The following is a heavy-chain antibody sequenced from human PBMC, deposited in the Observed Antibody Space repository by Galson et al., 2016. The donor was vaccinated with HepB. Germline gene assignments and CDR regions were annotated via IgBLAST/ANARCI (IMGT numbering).Heavy chain of an antibody. CDR1: LGSGFTFSRYW. CDR2: MRIGEI. J-gene: IGHJ6*04. V-gene: IGHV3-21*04. CDR3: ARDAVHYTGPWFGLGTMDV. D-gene: IGHD3-10*01. Sequence: SLRLSCAASLGSGFTFSRYWMSWVRQAPGKGLEWVSTMRIGEIRYAESVLGRFTISRDDAANTVFLQMNSLRVDDTATYFCARDAVHYTGPWFGLGTMDVWGTGTTVVVSS.